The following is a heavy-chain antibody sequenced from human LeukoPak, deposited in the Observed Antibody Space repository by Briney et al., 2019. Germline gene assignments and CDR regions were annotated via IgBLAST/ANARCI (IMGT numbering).Heavy chain of an antibody. Sequence: GGSLRLSCAASGFTFSGSTMHWVRQASGKGLEWVGRIKSKANNYATAYATSVKGRFTLSRDDSKDTAYLQMNSLKTEDTAVYYCIRGAASGSYYGFDVWGQGATVTVSS. CDR1: GFTFSGST. V-gene: IGHV3-73*01. CDR2: IKSKANNYAT. CDR3: IRGAASGSYYGFDV. J-gene: IGHJ6*02. D-gene: IGHD1-26*01.